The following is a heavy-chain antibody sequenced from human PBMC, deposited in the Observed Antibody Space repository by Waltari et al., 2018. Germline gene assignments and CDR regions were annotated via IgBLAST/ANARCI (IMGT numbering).Heavy chain of an antibody. Sequence: QVQLQESGPGLVKPSETLSLTCTVSGGSISSYYWSWIRQPAGKGLEGIGRISTSASTNYNPSLKSGLTMSVDTSKNQFSLKLSSVTAADTAVYYCARDIVVVPAAIPYDYYYYYMDIWGKGTTVTISS. CDR3: ARDIVVVPAAIPYDYYYYYMDI. CDR1: GGSISSYY. V-gene: IGHV4-4*07. D-gene: IGHD2-2*01. J-gene: IGHJ6*03. CDR2: ISTSAST.